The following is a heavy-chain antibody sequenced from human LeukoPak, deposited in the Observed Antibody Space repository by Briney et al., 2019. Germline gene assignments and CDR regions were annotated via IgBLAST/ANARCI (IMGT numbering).Heavy chain of an antibody. CDR2: IYSSGST. CDR3: ARRPTGDPKFDY. D-gene: IGHD7-27*01. CDR1: GGSISSYY. Sequence: SETLSLTCTVSGGSISSYYWTWIRQPPGKGLEWIGYIYSSGSTYYNPSLKSRVTISVDTSKNRFSLKLSTVTAADTAVYYCARRPTGDPKFDYWGQGTLVTVSS. V-gene: IGHV4-59*08. J-gene: IGHJ4*02.